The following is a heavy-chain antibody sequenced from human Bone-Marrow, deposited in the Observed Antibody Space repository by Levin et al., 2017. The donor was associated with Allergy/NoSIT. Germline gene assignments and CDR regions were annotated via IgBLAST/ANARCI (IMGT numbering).Heavy chain of an antibody. CDR1: GMPFSSYA. J-gene: IGHJ4*02. CDR2: ISVYGSPT. CDR3: AREGPGGAPHDS. D-gene: IGHD3-16*01. Sequence: GESLKISCTASGMPFSSYAMHWVRLAPGKGLEWVALISVYGSPTFYADSVRGRFTISRDDSRNTLYLQMNSLRPEDTAVYYCAREGPGGAPHDSWGQGNLVTVSS. V-gene: IGHV3-30*04.